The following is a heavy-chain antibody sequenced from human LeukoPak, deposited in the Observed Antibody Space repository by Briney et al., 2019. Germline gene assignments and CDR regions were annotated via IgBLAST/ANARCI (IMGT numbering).Heavy chain of an antibody. V-gene: IGHV3-23*01. Sequence: PGGSLRLSCAASGFPFSGYVMTWVRQAPGKGLQWVSGISGSGGSTYYADSVKGRFTISRDNSKNTLYLQMNSLRAEDTAVYYCAKDPRTIFGVVTPWYFDYWGQGTLVTVSS. J-gene: IGHJ4*02. CDR1: GFPFSGYV. CDR2: ISGSGGST. CDR3: AKDPRTIFGVVTPWYFDY. D-gene: IGHD3-3*01.